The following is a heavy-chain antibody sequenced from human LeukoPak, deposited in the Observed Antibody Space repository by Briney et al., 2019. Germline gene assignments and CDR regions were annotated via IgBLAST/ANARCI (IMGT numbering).Heavy chain of an antibody. V-gene: IGHV4-34*01. Sequence: SETLSLTRAVYGGSFSGYYWSWIRQPPGKGLEWIGEINHSGSTNYNPSLKSRVTISVDTSKNQFSLKLSSVTAADTAVYYCARISGYGDYWGQGTLVTVSS. CDR2: INHSGST. CDR3: ARISGYGDY. J-gene: IGHJ4*02. D-gene: IGHD3-10*01. CDR1: GGSFSGYY.